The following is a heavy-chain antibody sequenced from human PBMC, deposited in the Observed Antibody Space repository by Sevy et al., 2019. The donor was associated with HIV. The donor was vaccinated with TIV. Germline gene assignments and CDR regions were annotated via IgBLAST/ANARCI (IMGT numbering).Heavy chain of an antibody. Sequence: GGSLRLSCAASGVAIYDYSMSWIRQAPGKGLEWVATLSFGCGKINYAYSVKGRFTISRDNSKNSFYLQMDTLRVEDTALYYCAREGCTRPHDYWGQGTRVTVSS. CDR1: GVAIYDYS. CDR2: LSFGCGKI. CDR3: AREGCTRPHDY. D-gene: IGHD2-8*01. V-gene: IGHV3-23*01. J-gene: IGHJ4*02.